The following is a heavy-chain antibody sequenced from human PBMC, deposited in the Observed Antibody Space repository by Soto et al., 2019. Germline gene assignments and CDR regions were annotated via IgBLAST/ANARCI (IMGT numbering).Heavy chain of an antibody. Sequence: GGSLRLSCAASGFSFTHYRIHWVRQVPGKGLEWVCRVNADGSSTNYAGFAKGRFTISRDNSKNTAYLEMNNLRVDDTALYYCAKAGDWNYVFDFWGQGTSVTVSS. V-gene: IGHV3-74*01. D-gene: IGHD1-7*01. CDR2: VNADGSST. CDR1: GFSFTHYR. CDR3: AKAGDWNYVFDF. J-gene: IGHJ4*02.